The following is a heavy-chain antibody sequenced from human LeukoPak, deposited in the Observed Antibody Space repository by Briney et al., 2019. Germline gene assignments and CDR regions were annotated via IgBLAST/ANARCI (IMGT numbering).Heavy chain of an antibody. CDR3: ARGTVTAPDY. CDR2: IYSDYSGGST. D-gene: IGHD4-17*01. CDR1: GFSVSGNY. V-gene: IGHV3-53*01. Sequence: PGGSLRLSCAASGFSVSGNYMTWVRQAPGKGLEWVSIIYSDYSGGSTYYADSVKGRFTISRDNSKNMLYLQMNSLRAEDTAVYSCARGTVTAPDYWGQGTLVTVSS. J-gene: IGHJ4*02.